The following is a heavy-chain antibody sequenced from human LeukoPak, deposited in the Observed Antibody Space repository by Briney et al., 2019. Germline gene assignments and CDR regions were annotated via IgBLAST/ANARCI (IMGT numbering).Heavy chain of an antibody. V-gene: IGHV4-4*07. Sequence: SETLSLTCTVSGGSISSYYWSWVRQPAGKGLEWIGRIYSSGSTNYNPSLKSRVTISVDTSKNQFSLKLNSVTAADTAVYYCARLSTVATAGLWGQGTLVTVSS. CDR2: IYSSGST. D-gene: IGHD6-13*01. CDR1: GGSISSYY. J-gene: IGHJ4*02. CDR3: ARLSTVATAGL.